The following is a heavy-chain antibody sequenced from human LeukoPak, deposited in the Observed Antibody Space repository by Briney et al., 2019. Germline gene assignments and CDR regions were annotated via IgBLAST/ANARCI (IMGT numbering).Heavy chain of an antibody. CDR2: ISWNSGSI. V-gene: IGHV3-9*01. J-gene: IGHJ6*04. D-gene: IGHD6-6*01. Sequence: GGSLRLSCAASGFTFDDYAMHWVRQAPGKGLEWVSGISWNSGSIGYADSVKGRFTISRDNAKKSLYLQMNSLRVEDTAVYYCSGEDTEYSSSGLGVWGKGTTVTVSS. CDR1: GFTFDDYA. CDR3: SGEDTEYSSSGLGV.